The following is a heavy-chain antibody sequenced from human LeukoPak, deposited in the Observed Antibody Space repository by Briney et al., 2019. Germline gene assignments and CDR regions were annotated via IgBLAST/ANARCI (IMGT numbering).Heavy chain of an antibody. CDR2: INSDGSST. CDR1: GFTFSSYW. D-gene: IGHD3-10*01. CDR3: ARSYLHYYGSGSYGVAFDI. V-gene: IGHV3-74*01. J-gene: IGHJ3*02. Sequence: PGGSLRLPCAASGFTFSSYWMHWVRQAPGKGLVWVSRINSDGSSTSYADSVKGRFTISRDNAKNTLYLQMNSLRAEDTAVYYCARSYLHYYGSGSYGVAFDIWGQGTMVTVSS.